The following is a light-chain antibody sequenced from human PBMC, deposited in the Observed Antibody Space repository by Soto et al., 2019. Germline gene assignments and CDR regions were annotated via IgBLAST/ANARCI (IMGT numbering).Light chain of an antibody. Sequence: EIVLTQSPATLSLSPGERATLSCRASQSVSSYLAWYQQKPGQAPRLLIYDASTRATGIPARFRGSGSGTDFTLSISSLEPEYFAVYYCQQRGYTFGQGTKLEIK. CDR1: QSVSSY. J-gene: IGKJ2*01. V-gene: IGKV3-11*01. CDR3: QQRGYT. CDR2: DAS.